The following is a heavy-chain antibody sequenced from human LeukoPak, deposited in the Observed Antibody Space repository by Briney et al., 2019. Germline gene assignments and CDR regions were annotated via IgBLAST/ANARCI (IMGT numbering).Heavy chain of an antibody. Sequence: GGSLRLSCAASGFTSNSYWMSWVRQAPGKGLEWVANIKQDGSDKYYVDSVKGRFTISRDNAKNSLYLQMNSLRAEDTAIYYCTRVGYIDEGIDYWGQGTLVTVSS. CDR3: TRVGYIDEGIDY. D-gene: IGHD5-24*01. CDR1: GFTSNSYW. J-gene: IGHJ4*02. V-gene: IGHV3-7*04. CDR2: IKQDGSDK.